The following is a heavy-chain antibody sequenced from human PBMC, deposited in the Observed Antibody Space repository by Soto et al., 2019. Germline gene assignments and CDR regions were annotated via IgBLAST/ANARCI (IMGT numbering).Heavy chain of an antibody. CDR2: ISYDGSNK. D-gene: IGHD3-22*01. CDR1: GSTFSSYA. Sequence: GGSLRLSCAASGSTFSSYAMHWVRQAPGKGLEWVAVISYDGSNKYYADSVKGRFTISRDNSKNTLYLQMNSLRAEDTAVYYCARDLDRGSGYPKHFDYWGQGTLVTVSS. V-gene: IGHV3-30-3*01. CDR3: ARDLDRGSGYPKHFDY. J-gene: IGHJ4*02.